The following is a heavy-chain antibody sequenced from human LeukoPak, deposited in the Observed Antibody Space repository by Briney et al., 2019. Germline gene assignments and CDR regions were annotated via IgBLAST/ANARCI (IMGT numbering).Heavy chain of an antibody. CDR3: ARDPAYYVPDY. V-gene: IGHV3-21*05. D-gene: IGHD3-10*02. Sequence: GGSLRLSCAASGFTIITYSMNWVRQAPGKGLEWVSYISSDASYIYYADSVKGRFTISRDNAKNSLYLQMNSLRAEDTAVYYCARDPAYYVPDYWGQGTLVTVSS. CDR1: GFTIITYS. J-gene: IGHJ4*02. CDR2: ISSDASYI.